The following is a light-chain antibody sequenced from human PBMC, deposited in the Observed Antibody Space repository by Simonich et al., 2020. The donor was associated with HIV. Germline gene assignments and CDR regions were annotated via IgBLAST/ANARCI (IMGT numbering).Light chain of an antibody. CDR1: QDISNF. J-gene: IGKJ4*01. CDR3: QQYDNLLT. Sequence: DIQMTQSPSSLSASVGDRVTITCQASQDISNFLNWYQQKPGKAPKLLIFDASHLETGVPSRFSGSGSGTDFTFTISSLQPEDFATYYCQQYDNLLTFGGGTKVEIK. V-gene: IGKV1-33*01. CDR2: DAS.